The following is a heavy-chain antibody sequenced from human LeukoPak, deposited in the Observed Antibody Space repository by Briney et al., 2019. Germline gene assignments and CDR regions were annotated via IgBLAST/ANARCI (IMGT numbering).Heavy chain of an antibody. CDR1: GGSISSSSYY. Sequence: PSETLSLTCTVSGGSISSSSYYWGWIRQPPGKGLEWIGSIYYSGSTYYNPSLKSRVTISVDTSKNQFSLKLSSVTAADTAVYYCARAKGARLGNFDYWGQGTLVTVSS. J-gene: IGHJ4*02. V-gene: IGHV4-39*07. CDR3: ARAKGARLGNFDY. CDR2: IYYSGST. D-gene: IGHD3-9*01.